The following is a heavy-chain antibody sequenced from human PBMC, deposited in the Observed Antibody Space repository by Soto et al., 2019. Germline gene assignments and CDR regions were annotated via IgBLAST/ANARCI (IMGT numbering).Heavy chain of an antibody. CDR2: IRGTNGNT. Sequence: EVQLLESGGGLVQPGGSLRLSCAASGFTFSSSAMSWVRQAPGKGLEWVSAIRGTNGNTHYAEAVKGRLTISRDNSKNTLHCQMNFLRAEDTAGYYCPRSTVAMIVTSGWCNWVDPWGQATLVIVSS. J-gene: IGHJ5*02. D-gene: IGHD6-19*01. V-gene: IGHV3-23*01. CDR3: PRSTVAMIVTSGWCNWVDP. CDR1: GFTFSSSA.